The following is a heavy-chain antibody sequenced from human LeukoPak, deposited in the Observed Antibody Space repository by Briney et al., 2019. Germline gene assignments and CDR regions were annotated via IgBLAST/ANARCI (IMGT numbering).Heavy chain of an antibody. Sequence: SETLSLTCTVSGGSTSSYYWSWIRQPPGKGLEWIGYIYYSGSTYYNPSLKSRVTISVDTSKNQFSLKLSSVTAADTAVYYCARYYYGSGSYGNWFDPWGQGTLVTVSS. V-gene: IGHV4-59*08. CDR3: ARYYYGSGSYGNWFDP. D-gene: IGHD3-10*01. CDR1: GGSTSSYY. CDR2: IYYSGST. J-gene: IGHJ5*02.